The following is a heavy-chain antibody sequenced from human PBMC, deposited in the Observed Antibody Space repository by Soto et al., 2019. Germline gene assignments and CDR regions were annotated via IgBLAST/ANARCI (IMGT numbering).Heavy chain of an antibody. CDR3: FVTAIAVGAFDI. CDR2: IIPIFGTA. Sequence: SVKVSCKASGGTFSSYAISWVRQAPGQGLEWMGGIIPIFGTANYAQKFQGRVTITADESTSTAYMELSSLRSEDTAVYYCFVTAIAVGAFDIWGQGTMVTVS. CDR1: GGTFSSYA. J-gene: IGHJ3*02. D-gene: IGHD2-21*02. V-gene: IGHV1-69*13.